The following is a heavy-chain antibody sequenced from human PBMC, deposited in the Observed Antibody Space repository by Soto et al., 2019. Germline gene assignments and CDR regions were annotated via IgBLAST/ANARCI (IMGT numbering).Heavy chain of an antibody. J-gene: IGHJ4*02. CDR1: GYTFTSYA. D-gene: IGHD3-16*01. Sequence: GASVKVSCKASGYTFTSYARHWVRQAPGQRLEWMGWINAANGNTKYSQKFQGRVTITRDTSASTAYMELSSLRSEDTAVYYCANALGLYYFDYWGQGTLVTVSS. V-gene: IGHV1-3*01. CDR2: INAANGNT. CDR3: ANALGLYYFDY.